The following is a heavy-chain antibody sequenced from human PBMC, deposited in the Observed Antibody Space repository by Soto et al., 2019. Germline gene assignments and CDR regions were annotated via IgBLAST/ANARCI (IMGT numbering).Heavy chain of an antibody. Sequence: EVQLLQSGGHLVRPGGSLRLSCVASGFTVSDYVMTWVRHAPEKGLEWVSTISVGGGSAYYSDSVKGRFAISRDNSKNTLYLPLNSLRAEDTAVYYCVKDRAQQLILGLGLDPWGQGTLVTVSA. D-gene: IGHD6-13*01. CDR2: ISVGGGSA. CDR1: GFTVSDYV. J-gene: IGHJ5*02. CDR3: VKDRAQQLILGLGLDP. V-gene: IGHV3-23*01.